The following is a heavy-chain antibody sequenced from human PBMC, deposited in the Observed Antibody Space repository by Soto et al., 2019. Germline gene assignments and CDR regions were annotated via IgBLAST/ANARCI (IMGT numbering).Heavy chain of an antibody. D-gene: IGHD2-15*01. CDR1: GYSFTSYW. J-gene: IGHJ3*02. V-gene: IGHV5-51*01. Sequence: GESLKISCKGSGYSFTSYWIGWVRQMPGKGLEWMGIIYPGDSDTRYSPSFQGQVTISADKSISTAYLQWSSLKASDTAMYYCARQEIGYCSGGSCYSDGAFDIWGQGTMVTVSS. CDR3: ARQEIGYCSGGSCYSDGAFDI. CDR2: IYPGDSDT.